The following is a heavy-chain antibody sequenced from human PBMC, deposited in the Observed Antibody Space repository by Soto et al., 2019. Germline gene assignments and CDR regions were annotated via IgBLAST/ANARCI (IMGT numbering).Heavy chain of an antibody. J-gene: IGHJ4*02. V-gene: IGHV3-9*01. Sequence: DVQLVESGGGLVQPGRSLRLSCAASGFTFDDYAMHWVRQAPGKGLEWVSGISWNSGSIGYADSVKGRFTISRDNAKNSLYLQMNSLRAEDTALYYCAKDMMSSDYGSGDEGYWGQGTLVTVSS. D-gene: IGHD3-10*01. CDR2: ISWNSGSI. CDR1: GFTFDDYA. CDR3: AKDMMSSDYGSGDEGY.